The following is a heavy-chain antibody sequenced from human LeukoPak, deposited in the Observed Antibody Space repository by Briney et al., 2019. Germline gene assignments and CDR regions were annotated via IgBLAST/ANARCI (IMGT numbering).Heavy chain of an antibody. CDR1: GYTFTSYD. CDR2: MNPNSGNT. V-gene: IGHV1-8*01. J-gene: IGHJ6*03. Sequence: ASVKVSCKASGYTFTSYDINWVRQATGQGLEWMGWMNPNSGNTGYAQKFQGRVTMTRNTSISTAYMELSSLRSEDTAVYYCARWDYYYYYMDVWGKGTTVTISS. CDR3: ARWDYYYYYMDV.